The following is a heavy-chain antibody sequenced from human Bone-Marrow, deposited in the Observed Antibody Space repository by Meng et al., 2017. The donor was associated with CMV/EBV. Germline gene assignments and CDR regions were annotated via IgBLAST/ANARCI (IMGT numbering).Heavy chain of an antibody. CDR3: ARGSYYYDSSGYWPGDY. D-gene: IGHD3-22*01. J-gene: IGHJ4*02. CDR1: GFTFSSYS. CDR2: ISSSSSYI. V-gene: IGHV3-21*01. Sequence: GESLKISCAASGFTFSSYSMNWVRQAPGKGLEWVSSISSSSSYIYYADSVKGRFTISRDNAKNSLYLQMNSLRAEDTAVYYCARGSYYYDSSGYWPGDYCGQGTLVTVSS.